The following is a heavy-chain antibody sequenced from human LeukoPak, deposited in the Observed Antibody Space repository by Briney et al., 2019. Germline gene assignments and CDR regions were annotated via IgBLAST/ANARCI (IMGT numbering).Heavy chain of an antibody. V-gene: IGHV3-30-3*01. CDR3: AKGQMTTILGFDS. CDR1: GFTFSSYA. CDR2: ISYDGSNK. Sequence: GGSLRLSCAASGFTFSSYAMHWVRQAPGKGLEWVAVISYDGSNKYYADSVKGRFTISRDNSRSMVFLQMNSLRAEDSALYYCAKGQMTTILGFDSWGQGALVTVSS. D-gene: IGHD5-24*01. J-gene: IGHJ4*02.